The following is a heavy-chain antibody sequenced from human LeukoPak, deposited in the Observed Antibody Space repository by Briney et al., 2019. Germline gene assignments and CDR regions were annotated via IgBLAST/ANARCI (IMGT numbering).Heavy chain of an antibody. J-gene: IGHJ4*02. D-gene: IGHD3-10*01. V-gene: IGHV4-39*01. CDR3: ATGDYGSGSADY. CDR2: IYYSGST. CDR1: GGSISSSSYY. Sequence: SETLSLTCTVSGGSISSSSYYWGWIRQPPGTGLEWIGSIYYSGSTYYNPSLKSRVTISVDTSKNQFSLKLSSVTAADTAVYYCATGDYGSGSADYWGQGTLVTVSS.